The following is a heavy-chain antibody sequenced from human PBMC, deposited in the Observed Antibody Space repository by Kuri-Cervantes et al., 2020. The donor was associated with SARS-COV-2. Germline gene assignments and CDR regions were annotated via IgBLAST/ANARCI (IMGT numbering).Heavy chain of an antibody. D-gene: IGHD3-16*01. J-gene: IGHJ4*02. CDR2: INPDGSYT. Sequence: GESLKISCAASGFTFSGHWIHWVRQAPGKGLVWVSRINPDGSYTNNADSVKGRFTLSRDDAKNMLFLQMNSLRAEDTAVYYCVRGKSWGLGYFDYWGQGTLVTVSS. CDR1: GFTFSGHW. V-gene: IGHV3-74*01. CDR3: VRGKSWGLGYFDY.